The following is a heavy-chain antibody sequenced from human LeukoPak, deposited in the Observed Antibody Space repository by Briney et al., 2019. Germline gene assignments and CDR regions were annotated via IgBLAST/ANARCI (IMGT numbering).Heavy chain of an antibody. CDR1: GFTFSSYS. V-gene: IGHV3-64D*09. Sequence: GGSLRLSCAASGFTFSSYSMNWVRQAPGKGLEYVSGISNNGGRIYYADSVKGRFTISRDNSKNTLYLQISSLRAEDTALYYCVKLYYDFWSGSSGYFDYWGQGALVTVSS. D-gene: IGHD3-3*01. CDR2: ISNNGGRI. CDR3: VKLYYDFWSGSSGYFDY. J-gene: IGHJ4*02.